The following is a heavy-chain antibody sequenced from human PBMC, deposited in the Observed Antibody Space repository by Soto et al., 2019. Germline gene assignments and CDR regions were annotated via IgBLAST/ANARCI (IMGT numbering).Heavy chain of an antibody. V-gene: IGHV3-74*03. CDR3: ARDLGGPDY. D-gene: IGHD3-16*01. J-gene: IGHJ4*02. CDR1: GFTLSAYW. Sequence: GSLRLSCAASGFTLSAYWMHWVRQAPGRGLEWVSRLSSDGFGTAYADSVKGRFHISRDNARNTLFLQMSGLRAEDTAVYYCARDLGGPDYWGRGTLVTVSS. CDR2: LSSDGFGT.